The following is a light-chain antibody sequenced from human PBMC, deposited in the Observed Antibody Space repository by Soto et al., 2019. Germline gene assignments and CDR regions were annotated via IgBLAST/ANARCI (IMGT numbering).Light chain of an antibody. CDR1: QSINSR. J-gene: IGKJ3*01. CDR2: RAS. Sequence: DIQMTQSPSTLSASGGDRVTITCRASQSINSRLAWYQQKPGKAPRLLIYRASSLEGGVPSRFSGSGSGAEFTLTISSLQPDDFATYYCQHYDSYSGTFGPGTKVDIK. CDR3: QHYDSYSGT. V-gene: IGKV1-5*03.